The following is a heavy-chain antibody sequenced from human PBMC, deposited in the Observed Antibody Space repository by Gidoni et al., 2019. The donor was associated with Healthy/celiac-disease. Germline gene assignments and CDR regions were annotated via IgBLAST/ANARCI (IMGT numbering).Heavy chain of an antibody. V-gene: IGHV3-23*01. CDR2: ISGSGGRT. Sequence: EVQLFESGGGLVQRGGSLRLSCAASGLSFGIDAMSCVRQASGKGLEWVSAISGSGGRTYYADSVKGRFTISRDNSKNTLYLQMNSLRAEDTAVYYCAKVWGSGSYSTTDYWGQGTLVTVSS. D-gene: IGHD3-10*01. J-gene: IGHJ4*02. CDR1: GLSFGIDA. CDR3: AKVWGSGSYSTTDY.